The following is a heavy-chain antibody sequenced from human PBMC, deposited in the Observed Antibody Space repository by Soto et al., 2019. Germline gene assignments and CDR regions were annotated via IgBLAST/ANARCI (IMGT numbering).Heavy chain of an antibody. CDR2: ISASNLST. V-gene: IGHV3-23*01. J-gene: IGHJ4*02. CDR3: ASGWEQLWE. CDR1: GLMFSSFA. Sequence: GGSLRLSCAGSGLMFSSFAMDWVRQAPGKGLEWVSTISASNLSTYYADSVKGRFIISRDNSKNTLYLQMNSMRADDTAIYYCASGWEQLWEWGRGTLVTVSS. D-gene: IGHD1-26*01.